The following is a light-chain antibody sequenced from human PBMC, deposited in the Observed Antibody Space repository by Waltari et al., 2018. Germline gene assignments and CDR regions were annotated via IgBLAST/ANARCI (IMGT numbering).Light chain of an antibody. J-gene: IGLJ3*02. Sequence: QSALTQPASVSGSPRQSITISCTGPTSDIGGYSCVAWYQPHPGKAPNLMIFGVSDPPAGVYNRFSVSKSGNTASLTISGLQAEDEADYYCSSFTSSGTWVFGGGTRVTVL. CDR1: TSDIGGYSC. CDR3: SSFTSSGTWV. V-gene: IGLV2-14*03. CDR2: GVS.